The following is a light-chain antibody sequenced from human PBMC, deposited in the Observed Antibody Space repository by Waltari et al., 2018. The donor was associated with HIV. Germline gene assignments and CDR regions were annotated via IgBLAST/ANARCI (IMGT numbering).Light chain of an antibody. CDR3: CSYAGSYTFVV. V-gene: IGLV2-11*01. Sequence: QSALTQPRSVSGFPGQSVTTSCPRTRSDVGGFTYFSWYHQHPGKAPKLMIYDVSKRPSGVPDRFSGSKSGNTASLTISGLQAEDEADYYCCSYAGSYTFVVFGGGTKLTVL. J-gene: IGLJ2*01. CDR2: DVS. CDR1: RSDVGGFTY.